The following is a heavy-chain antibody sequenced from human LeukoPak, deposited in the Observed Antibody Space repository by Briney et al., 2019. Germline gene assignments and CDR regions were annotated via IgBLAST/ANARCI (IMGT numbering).Heavy chain of an antibody. CDR1: GFTVSPHG. CDR3: AGDFDY. V-gene: IGHV3-30*02. J-gene: IGHJ4*02. Sequence: GGSLRLSXAASGFTVSPHGMHWLRQAPGKGLEWVTFIRFDGSNAYYTDSVKGRFTISRDNSKNTLYLQMNSLTTEDTAVYYCAGDFDYWGQGTLVTVSS. CDR2: IRFDGSNA.